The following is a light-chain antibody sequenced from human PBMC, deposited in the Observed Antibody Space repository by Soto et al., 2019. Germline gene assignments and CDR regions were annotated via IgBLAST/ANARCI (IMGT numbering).Light chain of an antibody. Sequence: QSVLTQSPSASASLGASVKLTCTLSSGHTNYAIAWHQQQPEKGPRYLMDLNNDGSHTKGDGIPDRFSGSSSGAERYLIISSLQSEDEADYYCQTWGTGFQVFGGGTKLTVL. CDR3: QTWGTGFQV. CDR1: SGHTNYA. V-gene: IGLV4-69*01. CDR2: LNNDGSH. J-gene: IGLJ2*01.